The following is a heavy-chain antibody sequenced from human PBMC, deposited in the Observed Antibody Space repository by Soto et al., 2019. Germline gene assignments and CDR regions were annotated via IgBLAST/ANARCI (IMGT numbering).Heavy chain of an antibody. Sequence: SVEVSCKASGGTFSSYAISWVRQAPGQGLEWMGGIIPIFGTANYAQKFQGRVTITADESTSTAYMELSSLRSEDTAVYYCARAPVRYYYGSGSYYIFDYWGQGTLVTVSS. D-gene: IGHD3-10*01. CDR3: ARAPVRYYYGSGSYYIFDY. CDR2: IIPIFGTA. CDR1: GGTFSSYA. V-gene: IGHV1-69*13. J-gene: IGHJ4*02.